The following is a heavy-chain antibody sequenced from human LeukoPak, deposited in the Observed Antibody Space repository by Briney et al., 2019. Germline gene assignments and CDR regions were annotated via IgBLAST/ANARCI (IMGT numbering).Heavy chain of an antibody. CDR1: GFTFSNAW. Sequence: PGGSLRLSCAASGFTFSNAWMSWVRQTPGKGLEWVGRIRSKSDGGTTDYAAPVKGRFTISRDDSKKTLYLQMNSLKTEDTAVYYSTTDNTDCTSTSCYGLDYWGQGTLVTVSS. CDR2: IRSKSDGGTT. J-gene: IGHJ4*02. D-gene: IGHD2-2*01. V-gene: IGHV3-15*01. CDR3: TTDNTDCTSTSCYGLDY.